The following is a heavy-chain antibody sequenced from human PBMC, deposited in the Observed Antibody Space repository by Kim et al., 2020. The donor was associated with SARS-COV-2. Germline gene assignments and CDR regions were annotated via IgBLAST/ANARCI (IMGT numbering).Heavy chain of an antibody. CDR2: IYYSGST. V-gene: IGHV4-39*01. CDR1: GGSISSSSYY. Sequence: SETLSLTCTVSGGSISSSSYYWGWIRQPPGKGLEWIGSIYYSGSTYYNPSLKSRVTISVDTSKNQFSLKLSSVTAADTAVYYCGRTYSSSWLRRFDPWGQGTLVTVSS. J-gene: IGHJ5*02. CDR3: GRTYSSSWLRRFDP. D-gene: IGHD6-13*01.